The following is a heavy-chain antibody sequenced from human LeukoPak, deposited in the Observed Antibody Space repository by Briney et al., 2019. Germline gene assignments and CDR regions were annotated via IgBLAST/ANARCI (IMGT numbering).Heavy chain of an antibody. CDR3: AHRAGSSSSFDFYGMDV. Sequence: SGPTLVKPTQTLTLTCTFSGFSLTTIGVGVGWIRQPPGKALEWLALIYWDDDKRYGPSLKSRLTITKDTSKNQVVLTMTNMDPVDTGTYHCAHRAGSSSSFDFYGMDVWGQGTTVTVSS. CDR1: GFSLTTIGVG. V-gene: IGHV2-5*05. CDR2: IYWDDDK. J-gene: IGHJ6*02. D-gene: IGHD6-13*01.